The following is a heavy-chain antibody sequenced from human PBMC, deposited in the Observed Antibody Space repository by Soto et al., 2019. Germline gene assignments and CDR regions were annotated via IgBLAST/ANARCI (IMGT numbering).Heavy chain of an antibody. D-gene: IGHD3-3*01. CDR2: IVVGSVNT. CDR3: AADPSKRQSFWSGYYQPFFAFDI. Sequence: SVKVSCKASGFTFTSSAVQWVRQARGQRLEWIGWIVVGSVNTNYAQKVQERVTITRDMSTSTAYMELSSLRSEDTAVYYCAADPSKRQSFWSGYYQPFFAFDIWGQGTMVTVSS. J-gene: IGHJ3*02. CDR1: GFTFTSSA. V-gene: IGHV1-58*01.